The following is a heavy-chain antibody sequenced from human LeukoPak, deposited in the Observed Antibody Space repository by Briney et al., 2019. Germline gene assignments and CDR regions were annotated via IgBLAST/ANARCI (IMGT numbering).Heavy chain of an antibody. J-gene: IGHJ4*02. Sequence: PGGSLRLSCAASGFSVSTSYINWVRQAPWKGLEWVSVIYSDGSTKYADSVKARFTISRDNSKNTVYLQMKSLRVEDTAVYYCARGTLDNWGQGTLVTVSS. D-gene: IGHD3/OR15-3a*01. CDR3: ARGTLDN. CDR2: IYSDGST. V-gene: IGHV3-53*01. CDR1: GFSVSTSY.